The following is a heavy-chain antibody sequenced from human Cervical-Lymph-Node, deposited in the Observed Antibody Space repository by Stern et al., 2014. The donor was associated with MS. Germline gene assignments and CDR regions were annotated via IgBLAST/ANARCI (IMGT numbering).Heavy chain of an antibody. CDR1: GFMFSHYG. J-gene: IGHJ6*02. V-gene: IGHV3-48*01. Sequence: EVQLVESGGGLVQPGGSLTLSCTASGFMFSHYGLNWVRQAPGKGLEWLSSINNERTTIYYADSVKGRFTISRDNAKNSLFLQMNSLRAEDTAIYFCARDDSNYVTTYYYGMDVWGPGTTVTVSS. CDR3: ARDDSNYVTTYYYGMDV. CDR2: INNERTTI. D-gene: IGHD3-22*01.